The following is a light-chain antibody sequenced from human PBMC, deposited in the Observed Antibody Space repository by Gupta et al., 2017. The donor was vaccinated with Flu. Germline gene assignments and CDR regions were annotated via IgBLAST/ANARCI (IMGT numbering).Light chain of an antibody. Sequence: EIVLTQSQATLSLSPGDRAILSCRASQSVNIYLAWYQQKPGQPPRRLMFDASKRDAGITDRFSGSGDGTDVTLTISTREPEEFAGYYCQQRSGSPMYTFGQGTELE. CDR3: QQRSGSPMYT. V-gene: IGKV3-11*01. CDR2: DAS. J-gene: IGKJ2*01. CDR1: QSVNIY.